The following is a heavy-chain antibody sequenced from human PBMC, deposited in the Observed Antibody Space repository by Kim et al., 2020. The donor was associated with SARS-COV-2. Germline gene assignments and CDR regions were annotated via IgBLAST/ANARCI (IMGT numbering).Heavy chain of an antibody. CDR1: GYTFTTYD. CDR2: MNPNSGNT. CDR3: AAAGPYGSGNLMYY. V-gene: IGHV1-8*01. Sequence: ASVKVSCKASGYTFTTYDINWVRQATGQGLEWMGWMNPNSGNTGYAQKFQDRVTMTRNTSISTAYLELSSLRSEDTAVYYCAAAGPYGSGNLMYYWGRGTLVTVSS. J-gene: IGHJ4*02. D-gene: IGHD3-10*01.